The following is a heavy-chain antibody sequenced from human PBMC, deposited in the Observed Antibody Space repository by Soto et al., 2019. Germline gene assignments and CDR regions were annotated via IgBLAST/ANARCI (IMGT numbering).Heavy chain of an antibody. CDR3: AREGPPDIAWFDP. J-gene: IGHJ5*02. CDR2: SA. CDR1: GGTFSIYT. Sequence: QGQLVQSGAEVKKPGSSVKVSCKASGGTFSIYTISWVRQAPGQGLEWMGGSANSAQKFQGRLTVTADESTSTVYLELSSLTSEDTAVYYCAREGPPDIAWFDPWGQGTLVSVSS. V-gene: IGHV1-69*01. D-gene: IGHD2-15*01.